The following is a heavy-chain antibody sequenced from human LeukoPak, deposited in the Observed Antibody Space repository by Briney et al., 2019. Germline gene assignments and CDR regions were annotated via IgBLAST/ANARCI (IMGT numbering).Heavy chain of an antibody. V-gene: IGHV3-30*18. Sequence: GGSLRLSCAASGFTFSSYGMHWVRQAPGKGLEWVAVISYDGSNKYYADSVKGRFTISRDNSKNTLYLQMNSLRAEDTAVYYCAKPPGGFGELLSVYWGQGTLVTVSS. CDR3: AKPPGGFGELLSVY. CDR1: GFTFSSYG. CDR2: ISYDGSNK. D-gene: IGHD3-10*01. J-gene: IGHJ4*02.